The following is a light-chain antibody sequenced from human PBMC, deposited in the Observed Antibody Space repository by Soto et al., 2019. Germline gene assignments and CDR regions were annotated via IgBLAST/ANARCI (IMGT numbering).Light chain of an antibody. J-gene: IGLJ1*01. CDR3: SSSGGSPTYV. V-gene: IGLV2-14*01. CDR2: EVS. CDR1: SSDVGTYKY. Sequence: SVLTQPASVSGSPGQSITISCTGTSSDVGTYKYVSWYQQLPGKAPKLMIYEVSNRPSGVSNRFSGSKSGNTASLTISELQAEDEADYYCSSSGGSPTYVFGTGTKVTVL.